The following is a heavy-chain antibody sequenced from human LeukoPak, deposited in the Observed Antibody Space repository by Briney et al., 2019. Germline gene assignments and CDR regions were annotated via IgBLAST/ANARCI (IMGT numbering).Heavy chain of an antibody. J-gene: IGHJ5*02. D-gene: IGHD2-15*01. CDR2: IKQDGTEK. CDR1: GFTFTSYW. CDR3: ARSGCPGGSCYLRYSWLDL. Sequence: PGGSLRLSCAASGFTFTSYWMSWVRQAPGKGVEWVANIKQDGTEKYYVDSVKGRLTISRDNAKNSLYLQMNSLRVEDTAVYYCARSGCPGGSCYLRYSWLDLWGRGTLVTVSS. V-gene: IGHV3-7*01.